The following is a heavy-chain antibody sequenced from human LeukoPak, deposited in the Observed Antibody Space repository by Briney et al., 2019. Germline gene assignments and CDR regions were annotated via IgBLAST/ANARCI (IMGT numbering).Heavy chain of an antibody. CDR2: ISYDGSNK. Sequence: PGRSLRLSCAASGFTFSSYGMHWVRQAPGKGLEWVSVISYDGSNKYYADSVKGRFTISRDNSKNTLYLQMNSLRAEDTALYYCAKALRRVLWFGELLNFDYWGQGTLVTVSS. D-gene: IGHD3-10*01. J-gene: IGHJ4*02. CDR1: GFTFSSYG. CDR3: AKALRRVLWFGELLNFDY. V-gene: IGHV3-30*18.